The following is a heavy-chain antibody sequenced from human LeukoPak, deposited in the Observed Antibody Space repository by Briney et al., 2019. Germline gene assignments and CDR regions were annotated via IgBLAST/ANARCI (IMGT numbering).Heavy chain of an antibody. J-gene: IGHJ5*02. CDR1: GFTFRAHA. D-gene: IGHD2-8*02. CDR3: ARGTLGTCTGARCYPFDP. V-gene: IGHV3-23*01. Sequence: GGSLRLSCGASGFTFRAHAMNWVRQAPGKEMEWVSSITDTTGNTYVADSVKGRFTISRDNSRSTLYLQMTSLRTEDTAIYYCARGTLGTCTGARCYPFDPWGQGALVIVSS. CDR2: ITDTTGNT.